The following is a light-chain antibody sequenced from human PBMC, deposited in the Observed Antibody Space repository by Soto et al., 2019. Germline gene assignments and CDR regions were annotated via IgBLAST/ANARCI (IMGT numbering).Light chain of an antibody. V-gene: IGKV3-15*01. CDR1: QSVSSN. J-gene: IGKJ1*01. Sequence: EIVLTQSPATLSVSPGERATLSCRASQSVSSNLAWYQQEPGQAPRLLIYGASTRATGIPARFSGSGSGTEFTLTISSLQSEDFAVYYCQQYNNWPTWTFGQGTKVDNK. CDR2: GAS. CDR3: QQYNNWPTWT.